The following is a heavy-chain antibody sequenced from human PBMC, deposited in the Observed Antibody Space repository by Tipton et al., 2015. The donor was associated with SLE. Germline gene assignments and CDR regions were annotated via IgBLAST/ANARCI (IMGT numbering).Heavy chain of an antibody. CDR2: IYYSGST. CDR3: ARASTVVAALGY. D-gene: IGHD2-15*01. V-gene: IGHV4-59*01. J-gene: IGHJ4*02. CDR1: GGSISSYY. Sequence: TLSLTCTVSGGSISSYYWSWIRQPPGKGLEWIGYIYYSGSTNYNPSLKSRVTISVDTSKNQFSLKLSSVTAADTAVYYCARASTVVAALGYWGQGTLVTVSS.